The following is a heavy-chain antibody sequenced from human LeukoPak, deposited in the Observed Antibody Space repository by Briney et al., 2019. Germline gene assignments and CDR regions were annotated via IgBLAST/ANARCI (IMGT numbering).Heavy chain of an antibody. CDR1: GFTFSSYG. Sequence: GGSLRLSCAASGFTFSSYGTHWVRQAPGKGLEWVAVIWYDGSNKYYADSVKGRFTISRDNSKNTLYLQMNSLRAEDTAVYYCAKSLLYSYGYLDYWGQGTLVTVSS. J-gene: IGHJ4*02. V-gene: IGHV3-33*06. CDR3: AKSLLYSYGYLDY. D-gene: IGHD5-18*01. CDR2: IWYDGSNK.